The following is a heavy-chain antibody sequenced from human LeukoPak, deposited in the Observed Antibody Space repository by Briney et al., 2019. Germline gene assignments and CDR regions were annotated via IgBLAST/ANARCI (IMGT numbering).Heavy chain of an antibody. V-gene: IGHV3-74*01. J-gene: IGHJ4*02. CDR2: INSDGINT. CDR3: ATGRDCSGGSCYSVY. CDR1: GFTFSNYW. Sequence: GGSLRLSCAASGFTFSNYWMHWVRQAPGKGLVWVSRINSDGINTSYADSVKGRFTISRDNAKNTLNLQMNSLRAEDTAVYYCATGRDCSGGSCYSVYWGQGTLVTVSS. D-gene: IGHD2-15*01.